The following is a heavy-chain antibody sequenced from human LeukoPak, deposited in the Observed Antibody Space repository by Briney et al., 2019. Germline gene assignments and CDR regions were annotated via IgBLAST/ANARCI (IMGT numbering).Heavy chain of an antibody. V-gene: IGHV3-23*01. Sequence: GGSLRLSCAASGFTFSNYGMSWVRQAPGKGLEWVSTISGSGSATYNAGSVKGRFTTSRDNSNNTLYLQMNSLRAEDTAVYYCAKSLDYRAINWFDPWGQGTLVTVSS. CDR3: AKSLDYRAINWFDP. D-gene: IGHD1-26*01. J-gene: IGHJ5*02. CDR1: GFTFSNYG. CDR2: ISGSGSAT.